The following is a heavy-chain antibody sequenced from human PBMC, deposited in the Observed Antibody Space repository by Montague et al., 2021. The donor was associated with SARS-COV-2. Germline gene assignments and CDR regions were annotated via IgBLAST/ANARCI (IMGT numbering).Heavy chain of an antibody. CDR2: IRSKAYSGTT. J-gene: IGHJ4*02. Sequence: SLRLSCAASGFTFGDYATSWVRQAPGKGLEWVGFIRSKAYSGTTEYAASVKGRFTISRDDSKSIAYLQMNSLKTEDTAVYYCTRDDFWSGYYIWWGQGTLVTVSS. CDR3: TRDDFWSGYYIW. D-gene: IGHD3-3*01. CDR1: GFTFGDYA. V-gene: IGHV3-49*04.